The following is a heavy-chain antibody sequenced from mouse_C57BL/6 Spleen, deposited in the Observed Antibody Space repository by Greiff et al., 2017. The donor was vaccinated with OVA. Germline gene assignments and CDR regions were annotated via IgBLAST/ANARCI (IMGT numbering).Heavy chain of an antibody. Sequence: DVHLVESGGGLVKPGGSLKLSCAASGFTFSSYAMSWVRQTPEKRLEWVATISDGGSYTYYPENVKGRFTISRDNAKNNLYLQMSHLKSEDTAMYYCAREGDDYGDYFDYWGQGTTLTVSS. J-gene: IGHJ2*01. CDR3: AREGDDYGDYFDY. CDR2: ISDGGSYT. V-gene: IGHV5-4*01. D-gene: IGHD2-4*01. CDR1: GFTFSSYA.